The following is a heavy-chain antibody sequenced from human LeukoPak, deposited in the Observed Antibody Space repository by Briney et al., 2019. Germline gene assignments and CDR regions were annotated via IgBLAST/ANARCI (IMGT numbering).Heavy chain of an antibody. CDR1: GGSFSGYY. CDR3: ARGLDYGDYYFYYGMDV. CDR2: INHSGST. J-gene: IGHJ6*02. D-gene: IGHD4-17*01. V-gene: IGHV4-34*01. Sequence: SETLSLTCAVYGGSFSGYYWSWIRQPPGKGLEWIGEINHSGSTNYNPSLKSRVTISVDTSKNQFSLKLSSVTAADTAVYYCARGLDYGDYYFYYGMDVWSQGTTVTVSS.